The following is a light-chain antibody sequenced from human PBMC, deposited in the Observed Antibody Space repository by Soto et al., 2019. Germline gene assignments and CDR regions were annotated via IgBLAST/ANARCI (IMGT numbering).Light chain of an antibody. CDR3: QQYGSSPLT. V-gene: IGKV3-20*01. Sequence: ESVLTQSPGTLSLSPGERATLSCRASQSVSSSYLDWYQQKPGQAPRLLLYGASSRATGIPDRFSGSGSGTDFTLTISRLEPEDFAVYYCQQYGSSPLTFGGGTKVEIK. CDR1: QSVSSSY. CDR2: GAS. J-gene: IGKJ4*01.